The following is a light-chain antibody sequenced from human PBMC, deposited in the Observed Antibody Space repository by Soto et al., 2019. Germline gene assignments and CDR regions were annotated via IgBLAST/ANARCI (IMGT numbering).Light chain of an antibody. CDR3: QQYGSSPLT. V-gene: IGKV3-20*01. J-gene: IGKJ4*01. CDR2: DTS. Sequence: EIVLTQSPGTLSLSVGERVTLSCRASQSVSSYLAWYQQTPGQDPRLLIYDTSNRATGTPDRFSGSGSGTDFTLTISRLEPEDFTVYYCQQYGSSPLTFGGGTTVEIK. CDR1: QSVSSY.